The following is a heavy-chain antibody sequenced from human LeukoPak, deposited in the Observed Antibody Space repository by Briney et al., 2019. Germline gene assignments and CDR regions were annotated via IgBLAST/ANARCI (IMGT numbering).Heavy chain of an antibody. Sequence: ASVTVSCKASGGTFSSYAISWVRQAPGQGLEWMGGIIPIFGTANYAQKFQGRVTITADKSTSTAYMELSSLRSEDTAVYYCARGIDDYYDSSGYYYWGQGTLVTVSS. J-gene: IGHJ4*02. CDR2: IIPIFGTA. D-gene: IGHD3-22*01. CDR1: GGTFSSYA. CDR3: ARGIDDYYDSSGYYY. V-gene: IGHV1-69*06.